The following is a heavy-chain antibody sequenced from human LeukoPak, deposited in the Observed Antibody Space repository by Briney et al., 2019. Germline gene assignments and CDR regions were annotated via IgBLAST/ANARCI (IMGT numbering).Heavy chain of an antibody. V-gene: IGHV4-61*01. D-gene: IGHD4-23*01. CDR1: GGSISSGSYY. CDR3: ARTVVTNRYYYYGMDV. CDR2: IYYSGST. J-gene: IGHJ6*02. Sequence: SETLSLTCTVSGGSISSGSYYWSWIRQPPGKGLEWIGYIYYSGSTNYNPSLKSRVTISVDTSKNQFSLKLSSVTAADTAVYYCARTVVTNRYYYYGMDVWGQGTTVTVSS.